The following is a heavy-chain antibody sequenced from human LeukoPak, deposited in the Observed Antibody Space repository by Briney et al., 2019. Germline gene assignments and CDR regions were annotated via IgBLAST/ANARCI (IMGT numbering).Heavy chain of an antibody. D-gene: IGHD3-22*01. CDR2: ISGTGVST. CDR3: AKGSSGYYYDNWFDP. Sequence: GGSLRLSCAASGFIFSNAWMSWVRQAPGKGLEWVSVISGTGVSTYYADSVKGRFTASRDNSKNTLYLQMNSLRAEDTAVYYCAKGSSGYYYDNWFDPRGQGALVTVSS. J-gene: IGHJ5*02. CDR1: GFIFSNAW. V-gene: IGHV3-23*01.